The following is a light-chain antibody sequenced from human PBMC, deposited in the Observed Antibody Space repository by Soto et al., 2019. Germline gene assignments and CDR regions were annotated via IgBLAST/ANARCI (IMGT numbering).Light chain of an antibody. J-gene: IGKJ1*01. V-gene: IGKV1-5*01. CDR1: QTISTF. Sequence: DIQLTQSPSTLSASVGDRVTITCRASQTISTFLAWYQQKPGKAPHLLIYGASSLQSGVLSRFSGSGSGTEFTLSISSLQPDDLGTYYCQQYIGLWTFGQGTKVDLK. CDR3: QQYIGLWT. CDR2: GAS.